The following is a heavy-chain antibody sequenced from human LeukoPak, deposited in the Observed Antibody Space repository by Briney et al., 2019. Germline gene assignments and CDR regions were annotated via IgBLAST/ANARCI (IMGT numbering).Heavy chain of an antibody. CDR2: ISWNSGSI. CDR1: GFTFDDYA. V-gene: IGHV3-9*01. Sequence: GGSLRLPCAASGFTFDDYAMHWVRQAPGKGLEWVSGISWNSGSIGNADSVKGRFTISRDNAKNSLYLQMNSLRAEDTALYYCAKAALRQWLVPDYWGQGTLVTVSS. CDR3: AKAALRQWLVPDY. D-gene: IGHD6-19*01. J-gene: IGHJ4*02.